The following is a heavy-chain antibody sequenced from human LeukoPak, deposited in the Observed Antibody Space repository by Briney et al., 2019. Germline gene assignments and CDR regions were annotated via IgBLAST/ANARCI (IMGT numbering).Heavy chain of an antibody. CDR2: ISGNGGST. J-gene: IGHJ4*02. Sequence: PGRSLRLSCAASGFTFSTYALSWARQAPGKGLEWVSAISGNGGSTYYADSVKGRFTISRDNPKNTLYLQMNSLRAEDTALYYCTTAPSYSSSWYERNYWGQGTRVTVSS. CDR1: GFTFSTYA. CDR3: TTAPSYSSSWYERNY. D-gene: IGHD6-13*01. V-gene: IGHV3-23*01.